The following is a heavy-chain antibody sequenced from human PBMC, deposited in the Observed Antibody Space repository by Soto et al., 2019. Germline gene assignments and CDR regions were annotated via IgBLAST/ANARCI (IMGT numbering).Heavy chain of an antibody. CDR3: ARSLVNGTHEVFDI. D-gene: IGHD6-13*01. J-gene: IGHJ3*02. Sequence: ESLKISCKGSGYNFNRYWIGWVRQMPGKGLEWMGVIYPGDSDTRYSPSLQGQVTISADKSSSAAYLQWSSLQASDTATYYCARSLVNGTHEVFDIWGQGTMVIVSS. V-gene: IGHV5-51*01. CDR2: IYPGDSDT. CDR1: GYNFNRYW.